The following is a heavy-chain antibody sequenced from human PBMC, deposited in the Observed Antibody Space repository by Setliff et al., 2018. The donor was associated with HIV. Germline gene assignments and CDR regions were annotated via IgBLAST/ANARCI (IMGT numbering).Heavy chain of an antibody. CDR1: GGSFSGYY. Sequence: PSETLSLTCAVYGGSFSGYYWSWIRQPPGKGLEWIGEINHSGSTNYNPSLKSRVTMSVDTSKNQFSLKLSSVTAADTAVYYCARLIPAIDYWGQGALVTVSS. CDR2: INHSGST. V-gene: IGHV4-34*01. J-gene: IGHJ4*02. CDR3: ARLIPAIDY. D-gene: IGHD2-2*01.